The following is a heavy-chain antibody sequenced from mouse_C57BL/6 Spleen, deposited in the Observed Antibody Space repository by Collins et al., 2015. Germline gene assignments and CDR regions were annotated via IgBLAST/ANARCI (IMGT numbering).Heavy chain of an antibody. CDR2: INPYNGGT. Sequence: EVQLQQSGPVLVKPGASVKMSCKASGYTFTDYYMNWVKQSHGKSLEWIGVINPYNGGTSYNQKFKGKATLTVDKSSSTAYMELNSLTSEDSAVYYCARRGLTTVVDYWGQGTTLTVSS. CDR3: ARRGLTTVVDY. D-gene: IGHD1-1*01. CDR1: GYTFTDYY. J-gene: IGHJ2*01. V-gene: IGHV1-19*01.